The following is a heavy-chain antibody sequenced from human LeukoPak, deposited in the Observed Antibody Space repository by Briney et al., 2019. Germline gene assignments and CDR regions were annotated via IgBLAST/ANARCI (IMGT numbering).Heavy chain of an antibody. D-gene: IGHD6-19*01. CDR3: ARSGGYSSGWTIFDY. CDR1: GFDFSDSY. CDR2: ISYDGSNK. V-gene: IGHV3-30-3*01. Sequence: GGSLRLSCAGSGFDFSDSYLSWIRQAPGKGLEWVAVISYDGSNKYYADSVKGRFTISRDNSKNTLYLQMNSLRAEDTAVYYCARSGGYSSGWTIFDYWGQGTLVTVSS. J-gene: IGHJ4*02.